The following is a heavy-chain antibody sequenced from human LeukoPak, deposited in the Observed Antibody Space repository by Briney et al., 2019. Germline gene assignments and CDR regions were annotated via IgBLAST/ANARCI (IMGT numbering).Heavy chain of an antibody. D-gene: IGHD3-22*01. CDR2: VHHSGGT. CDR3: ARNHDRSGYYLYSDS. Sequence: SETQTLTCTVSGASISSYYWSWIRQPPGKGLEWIGYVHHSGGTNYNPSLKSRVTISVDTSKNQFSLKLSSVTAADTAVYYCARNHDRSGYYLYSDSWGQGTLVTVSS. V-gene: IGHV4-59*01. CDR1: GASISSYY. J-gene: IGHJ4*02.